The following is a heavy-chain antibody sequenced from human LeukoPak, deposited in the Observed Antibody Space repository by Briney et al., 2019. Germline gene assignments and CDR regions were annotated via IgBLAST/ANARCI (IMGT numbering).Heavy chain of an antibody. CDR3: ARGGPMVRGVPGYFDY. V-gene: IGHV4-59*01. CDR2: IYYSGST. J-gene: IGHJ4*02. D-gene: IGHD3-10*01. CDR1: GGSISSYY. Sequence: SETLSLTCTVSGGSISSYYWSWIRQPPGKGLEWIGYIYYSGSTNYNPSLKSRVTISVDTSKNQFSLKLSSVTAADTAVYYCARGGPMVRGVPGYFDYWDQGTLVTVSS.